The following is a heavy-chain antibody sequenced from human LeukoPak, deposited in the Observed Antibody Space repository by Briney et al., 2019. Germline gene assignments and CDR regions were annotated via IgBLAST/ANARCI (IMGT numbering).Heavy chain of an antibody. CDR1: GFTFSYAW. CDR3: AVCSGWLYYFDF. CDR2: ISSTTSSI. V-gene: IGHV3-21*01. J-gene: IGHJ4*02. Sequence: RAGGSLRLSCAASGFTFSYAWMTWVRQAPGKGLEWVSSISSTTSSIYYADSVKGRFTISRDNAKNSLFLQMNSLRAEDTAVYYCAVCSGWLYYFDFWGQGTLVTVSS. D-gene: IGHD6-19*01.